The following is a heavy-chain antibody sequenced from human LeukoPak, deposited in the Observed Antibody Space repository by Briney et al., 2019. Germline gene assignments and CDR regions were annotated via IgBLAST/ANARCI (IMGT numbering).Heavy chain of an antibody. V-gene: IGHV4-59*01. CDR2: IYYSGST. D-gene: IGHD6-19*01. CDR1: GGSISSYY. CDR3: ARDLPWGIAVAGPPHGAFDI. J-gene: IGHJ3*02. Sequence: SETLSLTCTVSGGSISSYYWSWIRQPPGKGLEWIGYIYYSGSTNYNPSLKSRVTISVDTSKNQFSLKLSSVTAEDTAVYYCARDLPWGIAVAGPPHGAFDIWGQGTMVTVSS.